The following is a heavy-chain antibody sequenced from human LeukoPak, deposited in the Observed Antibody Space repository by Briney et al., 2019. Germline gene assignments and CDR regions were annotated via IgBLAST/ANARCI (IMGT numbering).Heavy chain of an antibody. D-gene: IGHD6-19*01. CDR2: IIPILGIA. Sequence: GASVKVSCTASGGTFSSYAISWVRQAPGQGLEWMGRIIPILGIANYAQKFQGRVTITADKSTSTAYMELSSLRSEDTAVYYCAKDPGYSSGWYTGFGDYWGQGTLVTVSS. J-gene: IGHJ4*02. CDR3: AKDPGYSSGWYTGFGDY. CDR1: GGTFSSYA. V-gene: IGHV1-69*04.